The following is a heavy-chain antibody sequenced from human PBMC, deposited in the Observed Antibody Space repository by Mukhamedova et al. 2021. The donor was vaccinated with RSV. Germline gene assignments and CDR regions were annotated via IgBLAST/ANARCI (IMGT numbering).Heavy chain of an antibody. CDR2: ISWDGGNT. Sequence: VSLISWDGGNTFYADSVRGRFTISRDNSKNSLFLQMNSLRAEDTALYYCAREGGSGYIDYWGQGTLLTVSS. D-gene: IGHD3-10*01. CDR3: AREGGSGYIDY. J-gene: IGHJ4*02. V-gene: IGHV3-43D*03.